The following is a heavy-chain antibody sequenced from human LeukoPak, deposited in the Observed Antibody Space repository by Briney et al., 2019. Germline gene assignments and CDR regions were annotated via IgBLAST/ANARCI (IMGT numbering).Heavy chain of an antibody. J-gene: IGHJ4*02. V-gene: IGHV3-30*18. CDR2: ISYDGSNK. CDR1: GFTFSSYG. D-gene: IGHD2-2*01. Sequence: GGSLRLSCAASGFTFSSYGMHWVRQAPGKGLEWVAVISYDGSNKYYADSVKGRFTISRDNSKNTLYLQMNSLRAEDTAVYYCANLVEPFDYWGQGTLVTVSS. CDR3: ANLVEPFDY.